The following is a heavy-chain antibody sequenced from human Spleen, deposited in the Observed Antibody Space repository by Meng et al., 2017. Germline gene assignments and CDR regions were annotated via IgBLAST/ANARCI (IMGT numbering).Heavy chain of an antibody. CDR1: GFTLTAYD. J-gene: IGHJ3*02. D-gene: IGHD6-19*01. CDR3: TVYITGHM. V-gene: IGHV3-73*01. CDR2: IVTKTKNYAT. Sequence: GESLRLSCAASGFTLTAYDMHWVRQASGKGLEWVGRIVTKTKNYATAYAASVKGRFTISRDDSVNTGYLQMNSLRSEDTALYYCTVYITGHMWGRGTMVTVSS.